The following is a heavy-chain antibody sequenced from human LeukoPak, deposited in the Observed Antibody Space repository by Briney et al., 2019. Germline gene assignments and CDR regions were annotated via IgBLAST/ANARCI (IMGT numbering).Heavy chain of an antibody. Sequence: GGSLRLSCAASGFSFSSSWMHWVRQVPGKGLEWVSRINDDETSTTYAESVKGRFTISRDNAKNTLFLQMNSLRAEDTAVYYCAKDPFGYYYDSSGYFNYWGQGTLVTVSS. D-gene: IGHD3-22*01. CDR3: AKDPFGYYYDSSGYFNY. CDR1: GFSFSSSW. CDR2: INDDETST. J-gene: IGHJ4*02. V-gene: IGHV3-74*01.